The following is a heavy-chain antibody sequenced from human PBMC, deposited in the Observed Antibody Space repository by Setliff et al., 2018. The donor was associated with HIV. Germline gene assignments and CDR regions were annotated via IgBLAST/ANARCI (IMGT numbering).Heavy chain of an antibody. D-gene: IGHD5-18*01. CDR2: IYTSGST. CDR1: GGSISSYY. J-gene: IGHJ4*02. Sequence: SETLSLTCTVSGGSISSYYWSWIRQPAGKGLEWIGRIYTSGSTNYNPSLKSRVTMSVDTSKNQFSLKLSSVTAADTAVYYCARDSQNYGRETGYSYGYFDYWGQGTLVTVSS. V-gene: IGHV4-4*07. CDR3: ARDSQNYGRETGYSYGYFDY.